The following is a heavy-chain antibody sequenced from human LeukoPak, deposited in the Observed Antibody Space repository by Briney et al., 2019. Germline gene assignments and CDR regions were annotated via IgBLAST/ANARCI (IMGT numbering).Heavy chain of an antibody. J-gene: IGHJ4*02. Sequence: ASVKVSCKASGYTFTSYDINWVRQATGQGLEWIGWMNPNSGNTGYAQKFQGRVTMTRNTSISTAYMELSSLRSEDTAVYYCARAGPYYSNFGGGTNFDYWGQGTLVTVSS. CDR2: MNPNSGNT. CDR1: GYTFTSYD. CDR3: ARAGPYYSNFGGGTNFDY. D-gene: IGHD4-11*01. V-gene: IGHV1-8*01.